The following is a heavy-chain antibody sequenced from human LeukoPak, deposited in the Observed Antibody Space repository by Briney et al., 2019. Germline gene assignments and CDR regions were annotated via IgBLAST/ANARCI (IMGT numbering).Heavy chain of an antibody. CDR1: GFTFSGYW. D-gene: IGHD3-9*01. V-gene: IGHV3-74*03. Sequence: PGGSLRLSCAASGFTFSGYWMHWVRQAPGKGLVWVSHINAGGSNTVYADSVKGRFTISRDNAKNSLYLQMNSLRAEDTALYYCAKGVGRYFDWLEYYYYGMDVWGQGTTVTVSS. CDR3: AKGVGRYFDWLEYYYYGMDV. CDR2: INAGGSNT. J-gene: IGHJ6*02.